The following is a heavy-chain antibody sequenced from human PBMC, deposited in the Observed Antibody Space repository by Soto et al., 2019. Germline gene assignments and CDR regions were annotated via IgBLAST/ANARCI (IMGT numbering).Heavy chain of an antibody. CDR2: INAGNGNT. CDR3: ARDRDDSSGYPTSSFDY. Sequence: ASVKVSCKASGYTFTSYAMHWVRQAPGQRLEWMGWINAGNGNTKYSQKFQGRVTITRDTSASTAYMELSSLRSEDTAVYYCARDRDDSSGYPTSSFDYWGQGTLVTVSS. J-gene: IGHJ4*02. V-gene: IGHV1-3*01. D-gene: IGHD3-22*01. CDR1: GYTFTSYA.